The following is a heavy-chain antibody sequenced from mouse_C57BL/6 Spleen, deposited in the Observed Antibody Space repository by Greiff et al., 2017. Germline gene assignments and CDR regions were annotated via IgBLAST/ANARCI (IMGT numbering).Heavy chain of an antibody. Sequence: QVQLQQPGAELVKPGASVKLSCKASGYTFTSYWMHWVKQRPGQGLEWIGMIHPNSGSTNYNEKFKSKATLTVDKSSSTAYMQLSSLTSEDSAVYYCAEGDYYGSSSPFAYWGQGTLVTVSA. D-gene: IGHD1-1*01. CDR1: GYTFTSYW. V-gene: IGHV1-64*01. CDR3: AEGDYYGSSSPFAY. J-gene: IGHJ3*01. CDR2: IHPNSGST.